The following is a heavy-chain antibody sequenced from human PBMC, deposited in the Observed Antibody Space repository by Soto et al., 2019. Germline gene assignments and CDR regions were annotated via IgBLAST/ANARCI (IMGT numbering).Heavy chain of an antibody. D-gene: IGHD4-17*01. J-gene: IGHJ2*01. CDR1: GFTFSSYA. CDR2: ISGSGGST. CDR3: AKRTVGWYFDL. Sequence: EVQLLETGGGLVQPGGSLRLSCAASGFTFSSYAMNWVRQAPGKGLEWVSVISGSGGSTYYADAVKGRCTISRDNSKNTLYLQMNSLRAEDTAVYYCAKRTVGWYFDLWGRGTLVTVSS. V-gene: IGHV3-23*01.